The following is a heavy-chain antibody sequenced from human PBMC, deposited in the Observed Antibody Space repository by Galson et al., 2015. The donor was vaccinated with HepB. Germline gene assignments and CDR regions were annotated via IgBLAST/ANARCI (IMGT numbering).Heavy chain of an antibody. D-gene: IGHD3-10*01. V-gene: IGHV3-74*01. J-gene: IGHJ5*02. CDR3: ARDGHACSASGTYFSYTCNWFDP. CDR1: GFTFSTSR. CDR2: IDSDGSGT. Sequence: SLRLSCAASGFTFSTSRMHWVRQGPGKGLLWIPRIDSDGSGTNFPDSVKGRFTISRDNAKNTLYLHMNSLTPDDTAIYYCARDGHACSASGTYFSYTCNWFDPLGQGTLVTVSS.